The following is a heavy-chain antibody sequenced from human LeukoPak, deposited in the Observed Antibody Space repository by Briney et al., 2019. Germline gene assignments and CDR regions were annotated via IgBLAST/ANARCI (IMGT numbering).Heavy chain of an antibody. J-gene: IGHJ5*02. CDR1: GDTFSNHA. CDR3: AREVGNWNYKFEP. V-gene: IGHV1-69*06. Sequence: SVKLSCKASGDTFSNHAISWVRQAPGHGLEWVGKIIPIFAAANYAQKFPGRVTITADKSTSTVYMELSSLRSEDTAVFYCAREVGNWNYKFEPWGQGTLVTVSS. CDR2: IIPIFAAA. D-gene: IGHD1-7*01.